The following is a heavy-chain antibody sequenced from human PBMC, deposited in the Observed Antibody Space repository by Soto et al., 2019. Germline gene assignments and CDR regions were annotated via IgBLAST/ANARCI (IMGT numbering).Heavy chain of an antibody. Sequence: SETLSLTCIVSGGSVSSGDYYWKWIRHPPGKGLEWIGYIYNSGTTNYNPSLKSRVTISVDTSKNQFSLQLSSVTAADTAIYYCASEPHSNSWGDFHHWGLGTLVTVSS. CDR1: GGSVSSGDYY. CDR3: ASEPHSNSWGDFHH. V-gene: IGHV4-61*08. CDR2: IYNSGTT. J-gene: IGHJ1*01. D-gene: IGHD2-2*01.